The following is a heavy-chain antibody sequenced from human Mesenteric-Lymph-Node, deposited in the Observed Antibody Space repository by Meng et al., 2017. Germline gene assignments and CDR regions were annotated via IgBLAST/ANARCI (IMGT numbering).Heavy chain of an antibody. CDR2: ISSSGSTI. D-gene: IGHD1-1*01. CDR3: ARDLMEIESY. J-gene: IGHJ4*02. Sequence: GESLKISCAASGFTFSSYEMNWVRQAPGKGLEWVSYISSSGSTIYYADSVKGRFTISRDNSKNTVYLQMNSLRVEDTAVYYCARDLMEIESYWGQGTLVTVSS. CDR1: GFTFSSYE. V-gene: IGHV3-48*03.